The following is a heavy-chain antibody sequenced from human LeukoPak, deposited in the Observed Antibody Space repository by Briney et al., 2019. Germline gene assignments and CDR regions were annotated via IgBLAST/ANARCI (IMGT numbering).Heavy chain of an antibody. J-gene: IGHJ4*02. CDR3: ARSYSSPRGTFDY. CDR1: GFTFSNYA. V-gene: IGHV3-30*09. D-gene: IGHD6-13*01. CDR2: ISDDGSSK. Sequence: GGSLRLSCAASGFTFSNYAMHWVRQAPGKGLAWVAAISDDGSSKFYSDSVMGRFAISRDNPKNTLYLQMNSLRAEDTAVYYCARSYSSPRGTFDYWGQGTLVTVSS.